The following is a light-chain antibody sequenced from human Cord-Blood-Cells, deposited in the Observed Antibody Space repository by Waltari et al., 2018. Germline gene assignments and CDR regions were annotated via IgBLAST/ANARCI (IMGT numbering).Light chain of an antibody. Sequence: QSALTQPASVSGSPGQSITISCTGTSSEVGGYNYVSWYQQHPGKAPKLMIYDASNRPSGVSNRFSGSKSGNTASLTISGLQAEDEADYYCSSYTSSSTVFGGGTKLTVL. V-gene: IGLV2-14*03. CDR1: SSEVGGYNY. CDR2: DAS. CDR3: SSYTSSSTV. J-gene: IGLJ3*02.